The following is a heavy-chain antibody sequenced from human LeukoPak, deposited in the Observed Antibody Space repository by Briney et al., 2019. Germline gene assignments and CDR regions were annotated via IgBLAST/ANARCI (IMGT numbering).Heavy chain of an antibody. CDR2: IHTSGST. D-gene: IGHD6-13*01. CDR3: ARGSSIWPNGYFDY. CDR1: GGSISSHY. J-gene: IGHJ4*02. Sequence: SETLSLTCTVSGGSISSHYWGWIRQPAGKGLEWIGRIHTSGSTNYNPSLKGRVTILVDKSKNQLSLKLTSVTAADTAVYYCARGSSIWPNGYFDYWGQGTLVTVSS. V-gene: IGHV4-4*07.